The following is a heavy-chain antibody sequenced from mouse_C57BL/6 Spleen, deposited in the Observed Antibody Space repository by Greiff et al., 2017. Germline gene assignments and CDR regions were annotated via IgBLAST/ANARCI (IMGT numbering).Heavy chain of an antibody. CDR3: ASYDYDGPWFAY. D-gene: IGHD2-4*01. J-gene: IGHJ3*01. V-gene: IGHV2-9-1*01. CDR1: GFSLTSYA. CDR2: IGTGGGT. Sequence: VQVVESGPGLVAPSQSLSITCTVSGFSLTSYAISWVRQPPGKGLEWLGVIGTGGGTKYNSALKSRLSISKDNSKSHVFLKMNSLQTDDTARYYSASYDYDGPWFAYWGQGTLVTVSA.